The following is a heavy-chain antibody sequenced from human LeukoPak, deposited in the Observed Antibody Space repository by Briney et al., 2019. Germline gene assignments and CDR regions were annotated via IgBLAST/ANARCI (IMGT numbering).Heavy chain of an antibody. J-gene: IGHJ4*02. CDR1: GYTFTSYD. Sequence: GASVKVSCKASGYTFTSYDINWVRQATGQGLEWMGWMNPNSGNTGYAQKFQGRVTMTRNTSISTAYMELSSLRSEDTAVYYCARVKKRYYGSGSYPHVLTYWGQGTLVTVSS. CDR2: MNPNSGNT. V-gene: IGHV1-8*01. D-gene: IGHD3-10*01. CDR3: ARVKKRYYGSGSYPHVLTY.